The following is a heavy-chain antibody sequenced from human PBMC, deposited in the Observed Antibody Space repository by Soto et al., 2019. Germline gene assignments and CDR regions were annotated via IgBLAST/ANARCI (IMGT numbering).Heavy chain of an antibody. D-gene: IGHD1-26*01. CDR2: ITTTGSSI. Sequence: EVQLVESGGGLVQPGGSLRLSCASSGFTFSSYSMNWVRQAPGKGLEWISYITTTGSSIYYADSVKGRFTVSRDNAQNALYLQMNRLTDEDTAVYYCTRALSGRYSPGYWGQGTLVTVSS. V-gene: IGHV3-48*02. J-gene: IGHJ4*02. CDR1: GFTFSSYS. CDR3: TRALSGRYSPGY.